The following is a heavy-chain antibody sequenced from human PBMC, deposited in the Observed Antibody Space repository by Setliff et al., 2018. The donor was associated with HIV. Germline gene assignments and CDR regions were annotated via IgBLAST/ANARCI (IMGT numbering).Heavy chain of an antibody. CDR2: INHSGST. Sequence: PSETLSLTCAVYGGSFSGYYWSWIRQSPGKGLEWIGEINHSGSTYYNPSLKSRVTISVDTSKNQFSLRLSSVTAADTAVYYCARPTASYSSSWDSWYFDLWGRGTLVTVSS. CDR1: GGSFSGYY. V-gene: IGHV4-34*01. J-gene: IGHJ2*01. CDR3: ARPTASYSSSWDSWYFDL. D-gene: IGHD6-13*01.